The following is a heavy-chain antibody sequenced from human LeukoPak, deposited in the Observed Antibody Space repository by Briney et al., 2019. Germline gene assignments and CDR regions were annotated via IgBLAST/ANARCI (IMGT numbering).Heavy chain of an antibody. CDR3: AREGYSGYDYARPFDY. J-gene: IGHJ4*02. CDR2: INAGNGNT. V-gene: IGHV1-3*01. D-gene: IGHD5-12*01. CDR1: GYTFTSYA. Sequence: GASVTASCKASGYTFTSYAMHWVRQAPGQRLEWMGWINAGNGNTKYSQKFQGRVTITRDTSASTAYMELSSLRSEDTAVYYCAREGYSGYDYARPFDYWGQGTLVTVSS.